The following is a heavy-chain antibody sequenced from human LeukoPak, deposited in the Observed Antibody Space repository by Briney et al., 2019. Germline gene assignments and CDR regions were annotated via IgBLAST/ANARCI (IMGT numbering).Heavy chain of an antibody. Sequence: GGSLRLSCAASGFTFGSYGMHWVRQAPGKGLEWVAVVSHDGSNNYSANYVKGRFIISRDNSKNTLYLQMNSLRPEDTAVYYCAKDPGSLGSSHGRWNWFDSWGQGTLVTVSS. CDR2: VSHDGSNN. J-gene: IGHJ5*01. D-gene: IGHD3-10*01. CDR3: AKDPGSLGSSHGRWNWFDS. CDR1: GFTFGSYG. V-gene: IGHV3-30*18.